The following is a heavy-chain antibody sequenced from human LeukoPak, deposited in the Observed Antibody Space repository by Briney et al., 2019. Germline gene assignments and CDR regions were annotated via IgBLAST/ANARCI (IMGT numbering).Heavy chain of an antibody. CDR2: IYYSGST. Sequence: PSETLSLTCNVSGVSISSYYWSWIRQPPGKGLEWIGYIYYSGSTYYNPSLKSRVTISVDTSKNQFSLKLSSVTAADTAVYYCARSPRLATVTTFDYWGQGTLVTVSS. CDR1: GVSISSYY. J-gene: IGHJ4*02. CDR3: ARSPRLATVTTFDY. V-gene: IGHV4-59*06. D-gene: IGHD4-17*01.